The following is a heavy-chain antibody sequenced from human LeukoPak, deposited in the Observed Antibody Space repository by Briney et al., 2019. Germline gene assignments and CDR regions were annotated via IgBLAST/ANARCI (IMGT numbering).Heavy chain of an antibody. J-gene: IGHJ4*02. D-gene: IGHD5-18*01. CDR2: IIPIFGTA. Sequence: SVKVSCKASGGTFSSYAISWVRQAPGQGLEWMGRIIPIFGTANYAQKFQGRVTMTRDTSISTAYMELSRLRSDDTAVYYCASEGSRGYSYGNWGQGTLVTVSS. CDR3: ASEGSRGYSYGN. V-gene: IGHV1-69*05. CDR1: GGTFSSYA.